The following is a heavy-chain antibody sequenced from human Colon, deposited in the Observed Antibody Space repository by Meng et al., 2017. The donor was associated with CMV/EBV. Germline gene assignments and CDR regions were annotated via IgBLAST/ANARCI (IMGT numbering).Heavy chain of an antibody. Sequence: SGFPFPSSSFTWVRQAPGQGLEWLGWISAYNGNTNYAQIVQGRVTMTTDPSTTTAYLELRNLRSDDTAVYYCARLNGGNSGDWFDPWGQGTLVTVSS. CDR1: GFPFPSSS. J-gene: IGHJ5*02. CDR2: ISAYNGNT. CDR3: ARLNGGNSGDWFDP. D-gene: IGHD4-23*01. V-gene: IGHV1-18*04.